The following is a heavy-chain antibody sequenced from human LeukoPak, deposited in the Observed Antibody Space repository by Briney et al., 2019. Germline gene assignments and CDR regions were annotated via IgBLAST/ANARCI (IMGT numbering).Heavy chain of an antibody. Sequence: SETLSLTCTVSGGSISSSSYYWGWIRPPPGKGLEWIGSIYYSGSTYYNPSLKSRITISVDTSKNQFSLKLSSVTAADTAVYYCAITSSGYYYGSFDPWGQGTLVTVSS. V-gene: IGHV4-39*01. D-gene: IGHD3-22*01. CDR3: AITSSGYYYGSFDP. CDR2: IYYSGST. J-gene: IGHJ5*02. CDR1: GGSISSSSYY.